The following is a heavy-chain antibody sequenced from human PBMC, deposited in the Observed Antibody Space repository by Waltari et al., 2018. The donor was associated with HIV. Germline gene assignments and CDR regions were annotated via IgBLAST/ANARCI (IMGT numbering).Heavy chain of an antibody. Sequence: QVQLQESGPGLVKPSETLSLICSVSGGPTSGYYWTWTRQPPGKGLEWIGYVHGSGSTPYNPSLQSRVTISIDTSKNQVSLALNSVTAADTAVYFCARDKASYYDGSGFYFLDYWGQGTLVTVSS. V-gene: IGHV4-59*01. CDR1: GGPTSGYY. CDR2: VHGSGST. CDR3: ARDKASYYDGSGFYFLDY. J-gene: IGHJ4*02. D-gene: IGHD3-22*01.